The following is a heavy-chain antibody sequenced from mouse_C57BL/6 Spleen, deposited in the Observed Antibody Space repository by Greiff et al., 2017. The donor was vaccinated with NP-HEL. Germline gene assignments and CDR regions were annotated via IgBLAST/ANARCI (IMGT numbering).Heavy chain of an antibody. Sequence: EVKLQESGGGLVKPGGSLKLSCAASGFTFSDYGMHWVRQAPEKGLEWVAYISSGSSTIYYADTVKGRFTISRDNAKNTLFLQMTSLRSEDTAMYYCARRYGLSTWYFDVWGTGTTVTVSS. V-gene: IGHV5-17*01. CDR2: ISSGSSTI. CDR1: GFTFSDYG. D-gene: IGHD2-10*02. CDR3: ARRYGLSTWYFDV. J-gene: IGHJ1*03.